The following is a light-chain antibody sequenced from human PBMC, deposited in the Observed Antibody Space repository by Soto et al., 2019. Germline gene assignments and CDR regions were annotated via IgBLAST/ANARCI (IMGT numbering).Light chain of an antibody. CDR3: QQSYTTPIT. Sequence: DIQMTQSPSSLSASVGDRVIITCRASQTISSHLNWYQQKPRKAPNLLVYAASSLQSGVPSRFTGSGSGTDFTLTISSLQPEDFATYFCQQSYTTPITFGQGTRL. CDR2: AAS. V-gene: IGKV1-39*01. CDR1: QTISSH. J-gene: IGKJ5*01.